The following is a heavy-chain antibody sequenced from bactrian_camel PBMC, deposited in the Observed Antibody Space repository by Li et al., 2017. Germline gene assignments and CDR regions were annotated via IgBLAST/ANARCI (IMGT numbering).Heavy chain of an antibody. V-gene: IGHV3S40*01. Sequence: DVQLVESGGGLVQPGGSLRLSCAASGFTLSSGDMSWVRQAPGKGLEWVSAINSGGGSTYYADSVKGRFTISRDNAKNTLYLQMSNLKPGDTAMYYCTAGNQRVTSQCYSATYRGQGTQVTVS. CDR1: GFTLSSGD. J-gene: IGHJ4*01. CDR2: INSGGGST. D-gene: IGHD1*01. CDR3: TAGNQRVTSQCYSATY.